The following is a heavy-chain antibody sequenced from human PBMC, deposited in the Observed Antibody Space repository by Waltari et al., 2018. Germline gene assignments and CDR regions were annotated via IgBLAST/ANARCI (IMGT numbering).Heavy chain of an antibody. CDR1: GYPFTGYY. J-gene: IGHJ6*02. Sequence: QVQLLQSGAEVKKPGDSVRVSCKASGYPFTGYYMNWVRQAPGQGLEWMGWINPHSGGTHFAQKFQGWVTLTRDTSINTAYMELSRVRPNDTAVYYCARAGLIVSRGGLPYYYYGMDVWGQGTTVIVSS. V-gene: IGHV1-2*04. D-gene: IGHD3-10*01. CDR2: INPHSGGT. CDR3: ARAGLIVSRGGLPYYYYGMDV.